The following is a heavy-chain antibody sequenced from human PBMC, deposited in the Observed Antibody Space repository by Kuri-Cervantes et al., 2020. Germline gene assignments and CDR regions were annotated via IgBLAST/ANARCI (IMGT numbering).Heavy chain of an antibody. D-gene: IGHD5-12*01. CDR2: ISGSGGGT. Sequence: GESLKISCAASGFTFSSYWMSWVRQAPGKGLEWVSAISGSGGGTYYADSVKGRFTISRDNSKNTLYLQMNSLRAEDTAVYYCARDRDSGYDCWGQGTLVTVSS. CDR3: ARDRDSGYDC. J-gene: IGHJ4*02. V-gene: IGHV3-23*01. CDR1: GFTFSSYW.